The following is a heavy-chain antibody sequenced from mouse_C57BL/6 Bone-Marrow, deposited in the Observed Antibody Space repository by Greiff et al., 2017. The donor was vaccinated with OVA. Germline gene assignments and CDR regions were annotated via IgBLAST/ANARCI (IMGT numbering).Heavy chain of an antibody. CDR1: GYTFTSYW. Sequence: VQLQQPGAELVKPGASVKLSCKASGYTFTSYWMQWVKQRPGQGLEWIGEIDPSDSYTNYNQKFKGKATLTVDTSSSTAYMQLSSLTSEDSAVYYCARGGYYYYGSPWYFDVWGTGTTVTVSS. J-gene: IGHJ1*03. CDR3: ARGGYYYYGSPWYFDV. V-gene: IGHV1-50*01. CDR2: IDPSDSYT. D-gene: IGHD1-1*01.